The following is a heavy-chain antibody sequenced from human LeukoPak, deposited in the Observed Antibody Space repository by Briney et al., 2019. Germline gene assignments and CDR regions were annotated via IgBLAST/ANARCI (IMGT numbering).Heavy chain of an antibody. J-gene: IGHJ4*02. V-gene: IGHV1-2*02. CDR2: INPNSGGT. CDR3: ARDPHGYSGYDY. Sequence: ASVKVSCTASGYTFTGYYMHWVRQAPGQGLEWMGWINPNSGGTNYAQKFQGRVTMTRDTSISTAYMELSRLRSDDTAVYYCARDPHGYSGYDYWGQGTLVTVSS. CDR1: GYTFTGYY. D-gene: IGHD5-12*01.